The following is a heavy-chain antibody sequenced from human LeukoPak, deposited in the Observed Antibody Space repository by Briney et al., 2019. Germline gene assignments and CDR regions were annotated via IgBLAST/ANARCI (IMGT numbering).Heavy chain of an antibody. D-gene: IGHD1-26*01. CDR2: IYGSGVSI. V-gene: IGHV3-23*01. CDR3: AKDLGWELPAEAY. Sequence: PGGSLRLSCVASGFTFEKYVMNWVRQAPGKGLEWLATIYGSGVSISYADSVKGRFTTSRDNSNNTLYLQMNSLRAEDTAMYFCAKDLGWELPAEAYWGQGILVTVSS. CDR1: GFTFEKYV. J-gene: IGHJ4*02.